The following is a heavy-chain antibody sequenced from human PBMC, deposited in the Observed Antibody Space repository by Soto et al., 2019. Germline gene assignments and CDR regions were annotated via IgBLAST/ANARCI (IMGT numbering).Heavy chain of an antibody. J-gene: IGHJ4*02. CDR1: GFAFSSYT. V-gene: IGHV3-23*01. CDR2: ISGSGGST. D-gene: IGHD1-7*01. CDR3: ASTPWNYGENRYFDY. Sequence: PVGSLILSCAASGFAFSSYTMNWVRQAPGKGLEWVSSISGSGGSTYYADSVKGRFIISRDYSKNTLFLQMNSLRVEDTAIYYCASTPWNYGENRYFDYWGQGTLVTVSS.